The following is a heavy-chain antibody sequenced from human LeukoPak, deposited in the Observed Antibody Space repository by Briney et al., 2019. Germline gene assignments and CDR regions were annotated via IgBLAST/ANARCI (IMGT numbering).Heavy chain of an antibody. Sequence: ASVKVSFKASGYTFTSYGISWVRQAPGQGLEWMGWISAYNGNTNYAQKLQGRVTMTTDTSTSTAYMELRSLRSDDTAVYYCARNEYYDYIWGPRMVSYFDYWGQGTLVTVSS. CDR1: GYTFTSYG. CDR2: ISAYNGNT. V-gene: IGHV1-18*01. CDR3: ARNEYYDYIWGPRMVSYFDY. J-gene: IGHJ4*02. D-gene: IGHD3-16*01.